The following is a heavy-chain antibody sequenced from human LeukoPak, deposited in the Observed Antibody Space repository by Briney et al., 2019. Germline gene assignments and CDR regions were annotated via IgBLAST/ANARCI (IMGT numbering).Heavy chain of an antibody. D-gene: IGHD3-22*01. V-gene: IGHV4-30-4*01. CDR3: ARHYYDSSGYDAFDT. J-gene: IGHJ3*02. Sequence: SSQTLSLTCTVSGGSISSGDYYWSWIRQSPGKGLEWIGYIYYSGSTYYNPSLKSRVTISVDTSKNQFSLKLSSVTAADTAVYYCARHYYDSSGYDAFDTWGQGTMVTVSS. CDR1: GGSISSGDYY. CDR2: IYYSGST.